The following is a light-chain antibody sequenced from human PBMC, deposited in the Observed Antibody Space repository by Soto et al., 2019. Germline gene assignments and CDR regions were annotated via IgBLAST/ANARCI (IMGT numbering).Light chain of an antibody. CDR1: QSVNIY. CDR3: QQYNNWPRT. J-gene: IGKJ1*01. V-gene: IGKV3-15*01. CDR2: GAT. Sequence: EIVMTQSPATLSVSPGERATLSCRASQSVNIYLAWYQQKPGQAPSLLIFGATYRATGIPARFSGSGSGTEFNLTISRLQPEDLAVYECQQYNNWPRTFGQGTKVDIK.